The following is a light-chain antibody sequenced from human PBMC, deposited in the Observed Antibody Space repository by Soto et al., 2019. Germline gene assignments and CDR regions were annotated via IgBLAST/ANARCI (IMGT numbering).Light chain of an antibody. CDR2: DVS. Sequence: QSALTEPASVSGSPGQSITISCPGTSSDVGGYNYVSWYQQHPGKAPKLIIYDVSNRPSGVSNRFSGSKSGNTASLTSSGLQDEDEADYYCSSYTSSSTLVFGEGTKLTV. J-gene: IGLJ2*01. CDR3: SSYTSSSTLV. CDR1: SSDVGGYNY. V-gene: IGLV2-14*03.